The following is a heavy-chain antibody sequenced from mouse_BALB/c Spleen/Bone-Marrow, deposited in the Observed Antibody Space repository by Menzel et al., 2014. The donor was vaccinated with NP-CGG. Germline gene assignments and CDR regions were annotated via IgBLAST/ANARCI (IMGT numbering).Heavy chain of an antibody. CDR2: IWAGGST. D-gene: IGHD2-3*01. CDR1: GFSLTNYG. Sequence: VKLMESGPGLVAPSQSLSITCTVSGFSLTNYGVHWVRQPPGKGLEWLGVIWAGGSTNYNSALMYRLSITKDNSKNQVFLKMNSLQTADTAMYYCARDGYYVVMDYWGQGTSVTVSS. J-gene: IGHJ4*01. CDR3: ARDGYYVVMDY. V-gene: IGHV2-9*02.